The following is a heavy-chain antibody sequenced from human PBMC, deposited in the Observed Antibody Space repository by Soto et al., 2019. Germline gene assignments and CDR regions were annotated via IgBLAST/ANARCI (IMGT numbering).Heavy chain of an antibody. J-gene: IGHJ5*02. CDR3: AKLGDGSGWVSGPHWFDP. Sequence: GSLRLSCAASGFTFSSYAMSWVRQAPGKGLEWVSAISGSGGSTYYADSVKGRFTISRDNTKNTLYLQMNSLRAEDTAVYYCAKLGDGSGWVSGPHWFDPWGQGTLVTVSS. V-gene: IGHV3-23*01. CDR2: ISGSGGST. CDR1: GFTFSSYA. D-gene: IGHD6-19*01.